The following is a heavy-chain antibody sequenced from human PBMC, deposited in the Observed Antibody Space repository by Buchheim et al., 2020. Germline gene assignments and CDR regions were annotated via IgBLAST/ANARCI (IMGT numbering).Heavy chain of an antibody. CDR2: IKQDGREK. J-gene: IGHJ4*02. CDR3: AAPARPGGY. D-gene: IGHD6-6*01. CDR1: GFTFSSYW. V-gene: IGHV3-7*01. Sequence: EVQLVESGGGLVQPGGSLRLSCAASGFTFSSYWLSGVRQAPGKGLEWVANIKQDGREKYYVDSVKGGSPISRDNAKNSCYLKMNSLRAEDTAVYYCAAPARPGGYWGQGTL.